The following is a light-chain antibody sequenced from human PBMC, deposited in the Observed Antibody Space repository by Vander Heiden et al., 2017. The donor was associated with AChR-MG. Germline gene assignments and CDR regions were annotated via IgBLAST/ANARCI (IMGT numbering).Light chain of an antibody. J-gene: IGKJ2*01. CDR3: QHSGSAYSAYT. CDR2: GAS. Sequence: DIVLPQSPGTLSLSPGEIATLSCRASQIVSTTTLAWYQQKPGQAPRLLIFGASSRATGIPDRFSGSGSGTDFTFTISRLEPEDFAVYYCQHSGSAYSAYTFGQGTRLEIK. V-gene: IGKV3-20*01. CDR1: QIVSTTT.